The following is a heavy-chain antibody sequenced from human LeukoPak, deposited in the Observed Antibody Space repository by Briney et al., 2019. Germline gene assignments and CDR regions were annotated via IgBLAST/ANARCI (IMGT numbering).Heavy chain of an antibody. D-gene: IGHD2-15*01. V-gene: IGHV6-1*01. CDR1: GDSVSGNSAA. Sequence: SQTLSLTCAISGDSVSGNSAAWNWIRQSPSRGLEWLGRTYYRSKWYNDYAVSVRSRITINPDTSKNQFSLQLNSVTPEDTAVYYCAREKHCSGGSCYDAFDIWGQGTMVTVSS. CDR2: TYYRSKWYN. J-gene: IGHJ3*02. CDR3: AREKHCSGGSCYDAFDI.